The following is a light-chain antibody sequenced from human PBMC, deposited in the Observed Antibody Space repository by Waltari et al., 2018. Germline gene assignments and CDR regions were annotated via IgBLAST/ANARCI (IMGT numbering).Light chain of an antibody. CDR3: QQTYSSPLT. CDR1: QSISSY. Sequence: DIQMTQSPSSLSASVGDRVTITCRESQSISSYLHWYQQKPGKAPKLLIYGASSLRGGAPSRFSGSRSGTDFTLTISSLQPEDFASYYCQQTYSSPLTFGPGTKLDIK. CDR2: GAS. V-gene: IGKV1-39*01. J-gene: IGKJ3*01.